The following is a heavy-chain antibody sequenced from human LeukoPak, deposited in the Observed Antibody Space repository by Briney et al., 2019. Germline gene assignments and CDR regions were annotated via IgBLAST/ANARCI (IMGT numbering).Heavy chain of an antibody. CDR1: GGSISSSSYY. CDR2: IYYSGNT. D-gene: IGHD3-3*01. Sequence: SETLSLTCAVSGGSISSSSYYWGWIRQPPGKGLEWIGSIYYSGNTYYNPSLKSRLTISVDTSKNQFSLKLSSVTAADTAVYYCAVTYYDFWSGYLPFDYWGQGTLVTVSS. V-gene: IGHV4-39*01. J-gene: IGHJ4*02. CDR3: AVTYYDFWSGYLPFDY.